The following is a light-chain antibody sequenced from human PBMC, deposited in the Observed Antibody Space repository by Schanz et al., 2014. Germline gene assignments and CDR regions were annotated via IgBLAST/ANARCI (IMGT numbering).Light chain of an antibody. CDR2: AAS. CDR3: QQATSFPRT. V-gene: IGKV1-12*01. Sequence: DIQMTQSPNFVSASVGDRVTITCRASQGISTWLAWYQQRSGKAPKLLIYAASTLQSGVPSRFSGSGSGTDFTLTISSLQPEDFATYYCQQATSFPRTFGQGTKVEIK. J-gene: IGKJ1*01. CDR1: QGISTW.